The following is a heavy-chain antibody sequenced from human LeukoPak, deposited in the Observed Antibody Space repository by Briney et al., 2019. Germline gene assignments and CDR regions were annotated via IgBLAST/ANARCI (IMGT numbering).Heavy chain of an antibody. CDR2: ISAYNGNT. D-gene: IGHD4/OR15-4a*01. CDR3: ARDEVLTPFDY. CDR1: GYTFTSYG. J-gene: IGHJ4*02. Sequence: ASVKVSCKASGYTFTSYGISWVRQAPGQGLEWMGWISAYNGNTNYAQKLQGRVTMTRDTSTSTVYMELSSLRSEDTAVYYCARDEVLTPFDYWGQGTLVTVSS. V-gene: IGHV1-18*01.